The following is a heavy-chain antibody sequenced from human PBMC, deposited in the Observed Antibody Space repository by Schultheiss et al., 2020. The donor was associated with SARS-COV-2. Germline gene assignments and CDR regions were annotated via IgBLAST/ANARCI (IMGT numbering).Heavy chain of an antibody. CDR1: GYSFTSYW. CDR3: ARDLDSSGYPGY. J-gene: IGHJ4*02. Sequence: GGSLRLSCKGSGYSFTSYWIGWVRQMPGKGLEWMGIIYPGDSDTRYSPPFQGQVSISADKSISTAYLQWSSLKASDTAMYYCARDLDSSGYPGYWGQGTLVTVSS. CDR2: IYPGDSDT. D-gene: IGHD3-22*01. V-gene: IGHV5-51*01.